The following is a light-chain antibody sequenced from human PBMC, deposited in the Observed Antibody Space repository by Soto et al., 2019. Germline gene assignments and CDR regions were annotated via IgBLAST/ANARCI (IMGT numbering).Light chain of an antibody. V-gene: IGKV3D-15*01. CDR1: QSVSSN. J-gene: IGKJ1*01. CDR2: GAS. CDR3: QQYNNWPPWT. Sequence: EIVMTQSPATLSVSPGERATLSCRASQSVSSNLAWYQQKPGQAPRLLIYGASSRATDIPARFSGSGSGTEFTPTISSLQSEDFAVYYGQQYNNWPPWTVGQGTKVDIK.